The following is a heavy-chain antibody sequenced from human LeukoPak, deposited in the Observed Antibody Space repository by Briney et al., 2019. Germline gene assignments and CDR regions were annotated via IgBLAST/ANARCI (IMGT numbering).Heavy chain of an antibody. CDR1: GFTFSSYS. V-gene: IGHV3-48*01. Sequence: GGSLRLSCAASGFTFSSYSMNWVRQAPGKGLEWVSYISGSSAGIYYADSVKGRFTISRDNAKNSVFLQMNSLRLEDTAVYYCARDWEDGPNAPDFWGRGTLVTVSS. CDR3: ARDWEDGPNAPDF. D-gene: IGHD1-26*01. J-gene: IGHJ4*02. CDR2: ISGSSAGI.